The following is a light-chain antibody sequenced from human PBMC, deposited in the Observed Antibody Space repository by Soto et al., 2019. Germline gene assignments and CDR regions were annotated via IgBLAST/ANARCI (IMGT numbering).Light chain of an antibody. CDR3: QQYRSFPWT. CDR2: DAS. J-gene: IGKJ1*01. V-gene: IGKV1-5*01. Sequence: DIQMTQSPSTLSASVGDRVTITCRASQSIDNWLAWYQQKPGRAPNLLIYDASNLETGVPSRFSGSGFGTEFTLTIGSLKPDDFATYYCQQYRSFPWTFGQGTKVDIK. CDR1: QSIDNW.